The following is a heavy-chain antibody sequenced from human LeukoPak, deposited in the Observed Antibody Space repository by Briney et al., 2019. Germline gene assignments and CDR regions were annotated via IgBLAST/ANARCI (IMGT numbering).Heavy chain of an antibody. J-gene: IGHJ5*02. CDR3: ASTRPDLTIFGMVIFDP. CDR1: GGTFSSYA. CDR2: IIPIFGTA. V-gene: IGHV1-69*05. D-gene: IGHD3-3*01. Sequence: SVKVSCKASGGTFSSYAISWVRQAPGQGLEWMGGIIPIFGTANYAQKFQGRVTITTDESTSTAYMELSSLRSEDTAVYYCASTRPDLTIFGMVIFDPWGQGTLVTVSS.